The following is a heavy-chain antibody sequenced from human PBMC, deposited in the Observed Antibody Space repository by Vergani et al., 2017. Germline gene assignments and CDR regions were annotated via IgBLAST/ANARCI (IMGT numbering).Heavy chain of an antibody. Sequence: EVQLVESGGGLLQPGRSLRLSCAASGFTFNEFAMHWVRQAPGKGLEWVAGISWNGGIILYADSVKGRFNVSRDNGKKSLDLQMNSLRAEDTAVYYCAKVSVVLRYFDWLSPFDYWGQGTLVTVSS. V-gene: IGHV3-9*01. J-gene: IGHJ4*02. CDR2: ISWNGGII. CDR3: AKVSVVLRYFDWLSPFDY. D-gene: IGHD3-9*01. CDR1: GFTFNEFA.